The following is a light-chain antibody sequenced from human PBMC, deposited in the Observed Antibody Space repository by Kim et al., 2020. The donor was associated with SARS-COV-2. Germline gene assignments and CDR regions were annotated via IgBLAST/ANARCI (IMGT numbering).Light chain of an antibody. V-gene: IGLV3-1*01. CDR3: QAWDSSTACVV. J-gene: IGLJ2*01. Sequence: PGQAASITCSGDKLGDKYACWYQQKPGQSPVLVIYQDSKRPSGIPERFSGSNSGNTATLTISGTQAMDEADYYCQAWDSSTACVVFGGGTQLTVL. CDR1: KLGDKY. CDR2: QDS.